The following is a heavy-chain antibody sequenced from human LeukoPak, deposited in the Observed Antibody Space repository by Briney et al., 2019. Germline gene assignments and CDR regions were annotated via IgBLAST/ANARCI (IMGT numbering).Heavy chain of an antibody. D-gene: IGHD3-16*02. J-gene: IGHJ4*02. CDR3: ARVLESYDYVWGSYRRHFDY. Sequence: SVKVSCKASGVTFSSYAISWVRQAPGQGLEWMGRILPIFGTANYAQKFQGRVTITTDESTSTAYMELSSLRSEDTAVYYCARVLESYDYVWGSYRRHFDYWGQGTLVTVSS. CDR2: ILPIFGTA. CDR1: GVTFSSYA. V-gene: IGHV1-69*05.